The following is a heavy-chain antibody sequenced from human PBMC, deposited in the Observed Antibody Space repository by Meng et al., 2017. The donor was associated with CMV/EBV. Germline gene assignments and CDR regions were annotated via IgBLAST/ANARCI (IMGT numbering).Heavy chain of an antibody. CDR1: GGSFSGYY. CDR3: AKWGQSRDWPPDPFDP. D-gene: IGHD5-24*01. Sequence: VPITPWGAGLFKPSETLSLTCRVYGGSFSGYYWSWIRQPPGKGLEWIGEINHSGSTNYNPSLKSRVTISVDTSKNQFSLKLSSVTAADTAVYYCAKWGQSRDWPPDPFDPWGQGTLVTVSS. V-gene: IGHV4-34*02. J-gene: IGHJ5*02. CDR2: INHSGST.